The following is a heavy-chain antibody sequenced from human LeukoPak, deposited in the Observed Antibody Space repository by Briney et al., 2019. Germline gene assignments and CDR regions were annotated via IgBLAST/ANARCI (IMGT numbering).Heavy chain of an antibody. Sequence: GGSLRLSCAASGFTFSSYGMHWVRQAPGKALEWVAVIWYDGSNKYYADSVKGRFTISRDNSKNTLHLQMNSLRAEDTAVYYCARAVGPFDYWGRGTLVTVSS. CDR1: GFTFSSYG. V-gene: IGHV3-33*01. CDR2: IWYDGSNK. J-gene: IGHJ4*02. CDR3: ARAVGPFDY.